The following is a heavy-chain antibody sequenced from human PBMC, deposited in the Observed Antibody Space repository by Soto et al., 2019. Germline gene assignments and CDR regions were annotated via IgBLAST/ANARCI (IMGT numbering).Heavy chain of an antibody. Sequence: VQVVESGGGLVKPGGSLRLSCAASGFSFSSYSMSWVRQAPGKGLEWVSSISATGTDIHYADSVKGRFTVSGDNARNSLYLQMNTLRGDDTAVYYCARDGVAYTAYYYYMDVWGKGTTVSVSS. D-gene: IGHD2-2*02. CDR2: ISATGTDI. V-gene: IGHV3-21*01. J-gene: IGHJ6*03. CDR1: GFSFSSYS. CDR3: ARDGVAYTAYYYYMDV.